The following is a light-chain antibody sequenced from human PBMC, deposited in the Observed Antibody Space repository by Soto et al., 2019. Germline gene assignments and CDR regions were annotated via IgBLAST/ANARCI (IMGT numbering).Light chain of an antibody. CDR1: SSDVGRYNY. J-gene: IGLJ1*01. CDR2: EVT. CDR3: SSYVGSNNYV. Sequence: QSVLTRPPSASGSPGQSVTISCIGTSSDVGRYNYVSWYQHHPGKAPKLIIYEVTKRPSGVPDRFSGSKSANTASLTVSGLQADDEADYYCSSYVGSNNYVFGTGTKLTVL. V-gene: IGLV2-8*01.